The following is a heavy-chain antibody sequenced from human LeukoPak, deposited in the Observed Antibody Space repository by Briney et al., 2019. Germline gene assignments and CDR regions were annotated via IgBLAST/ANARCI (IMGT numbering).Heavy chain of an antibody. D-gene: IGHD3-22*01. CDR2: ICHSGST. CDR1: GYSISSGYY. J-gene: IGHJ4*02. CDR3: ARDDSSGYR. V-gene: IGHV4-38-2*02. Sequence: SETLSLTCTVSGYSISSGYYWGWIRQPPGKGLEWIGSICHSGSTYYNPSLKSRVTISVDTSKNQFSLKLSSVTAADTAVYYCARDDSSGYRWGQGTLVTVSS.